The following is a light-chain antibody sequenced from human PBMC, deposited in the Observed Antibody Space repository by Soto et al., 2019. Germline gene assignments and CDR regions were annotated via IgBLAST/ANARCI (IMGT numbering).Light chain of an antibody. Sequence: EILMTQSPCTLSLSPGEGSTPSCRSGQSVSSSQLAWYQQKPGQAPRLLVYGASSRATGIPERFSGSVSETDFTLSISRLEPDDFAVYYCQHYGNVPLTFGQGTRLEIK. CDR1: QSVSSSQ. CDR3: QHYGNVPLT. V-gene: IGKV3-20*01. CDR2: GAS. J-gene: IGKJ5*01.